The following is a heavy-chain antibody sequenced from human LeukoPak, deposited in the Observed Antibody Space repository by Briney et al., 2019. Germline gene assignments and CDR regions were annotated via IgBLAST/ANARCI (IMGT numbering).Heavy chain of an antibody. V-gene: IGHV3-48*02. CDR1: GFTFSIYG. Sequence: GGSLRLSCAASGFTFSIYGMNWVRQAPGKGLEWVSFISPSGVTIYYADSVKGRFTVSRDNAKNSQYLQMNSLRDEDTAVYYCARVPNSGGYYPSDYWGQGTLVTVSS. CDR3: ARVPNSGGYYPSDY. D-gene: IGHD3-22*01. CDR2: ISPSGVTI. J-gene: IGHJ4*02.